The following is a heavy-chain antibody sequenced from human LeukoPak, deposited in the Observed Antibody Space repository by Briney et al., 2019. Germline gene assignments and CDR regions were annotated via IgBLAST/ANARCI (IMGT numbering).Heavy chain of an antibody. CDR1: GFTFSSHK. CDR2: IKQDGSEN. D-gene: IGHD3/OR15-3a*01. Sequence: PAGSLRLTCAASGFTFSSHKMSWVRQAPGKGLEWVANIKQDGSENYYVDSVKGRCTNSRDNAKPALYLQMHRVRAEVSAVYYCARDWAGYPDYWGQGTLVTVPS. V-gene: IGHV3-7*01. J-gene: IGHJ4*02. CDR3: ARDWAGYPDY.